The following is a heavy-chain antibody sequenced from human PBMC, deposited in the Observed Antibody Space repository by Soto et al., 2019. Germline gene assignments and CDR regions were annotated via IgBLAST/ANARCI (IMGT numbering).Heavy chain of an antibody. V-gene: IGHV4-4*07. J-gene: IGHJ6*02. CDR3: ARDLGAGYYDSSGYYYIRLVTYYYYGMDV. Sequence: PSETLSLTCTVSGGSISSYYWSWIRQPAGKGLEWIGRIYTSGSTNYNPSLKSRVTMSVDTSKNQFSLKLSSVTAADTAVYYCARDLGAGYYDSSGYYYIRLVTYYYYGMDVWGQGTTVTVSS. CDR1: GGSISSYY. D-gene: IGHD3-22*01. CDR2: IYTSGST.